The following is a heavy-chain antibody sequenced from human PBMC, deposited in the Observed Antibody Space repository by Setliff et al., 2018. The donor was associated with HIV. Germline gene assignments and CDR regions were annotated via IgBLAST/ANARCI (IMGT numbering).Heavy chain of an antibody. V-gene: IGHV1-69*06. CDR2: IIPIFGTA. CDR3: ARHYFDSNSYYRPPFDS. CDR1: GYAFTSQF. D-gene: IGHD3-22*01. Sequence: SVKVSCKASGYAFTSQFMHWVRQAPGQGLEWMGGIIPIFGTANYAQKFQGRVTITADKSTSTAYMELSSLRSEDTAVYYCARHYFDSNSYYRPPFDSWGQGTPVTVSS. J-gene: IGHJ4*01.